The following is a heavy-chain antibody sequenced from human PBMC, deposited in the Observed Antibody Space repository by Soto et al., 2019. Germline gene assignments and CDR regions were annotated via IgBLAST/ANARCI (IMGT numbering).Heavy chain of an antibody. J-gene: IGHJ5*02. V-gene: IGHV3-23*01. CDR1: GFTVSSYA. Sequence: PGGSLRLSCAASGFTVSSYALRCVNQAPGEELEWVSAISGSGGSTYYADSVKGRFTISRDNSKNTLYLQMNSLRAEDTAVYYCAKVRYEFYDFWSGYPNWFDPWGQGTLVTVSS. CDR2: ISGSGGST. CDR3: AKVRYEFYDFWSGYPNWFDP. D-gene: IGHD3-3*01.